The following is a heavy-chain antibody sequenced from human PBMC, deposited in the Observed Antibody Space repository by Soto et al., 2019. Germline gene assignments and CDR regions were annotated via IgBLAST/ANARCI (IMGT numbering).Heavy chain of an antibody. Sequence: QAQVVQSGAEVRKPGSSVKLSCKASEGTFNSYAIAWVRQAPGQGLEWMGGIIPYYNTLNYAQKFQDRVTITADDSTNTVYMELSSLRSDDTAVYFCASGARRWYPYFFDSWAQGTLVTVSS. V-gene: IGHV1-69*01. CDR3: ASGARRWYPYFFDS. J-gene: IGHJ4*02. D-gene: IGHD6-13*01. CDR1: EGTFNSYA. CDR2: IIPYYNTL.